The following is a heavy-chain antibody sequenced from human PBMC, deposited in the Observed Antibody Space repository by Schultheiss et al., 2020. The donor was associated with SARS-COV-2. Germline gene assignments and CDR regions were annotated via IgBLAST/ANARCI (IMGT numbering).Heavy chain of an antibody. V-gene: IGHV3-53*01. CDR1: GFTFSTYD. CDR3: ARDKELELSNFDY. Sequence: GESLKISCAASGFTFSTYDMTWVRQAPGKGLEWVSVIYSCDSTYYADSVKGRFPISRDNAKNSLYLQMNSLRAEDTAVYYCARDKELELSNFDYWGQGTLVTVSS. D-gene: IGHD1-26*01. CDR2: IYSCDST. J-gene: IGHJ4*02.